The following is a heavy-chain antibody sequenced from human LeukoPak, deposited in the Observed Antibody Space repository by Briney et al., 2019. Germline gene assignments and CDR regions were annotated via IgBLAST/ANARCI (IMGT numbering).Heavy chain of an antibody. V-gene: IGHV4-34*01. Sequence: SENLSLTCAVYGGSFSGYYWSWLRQPPGKGLEWIGEIHHSGSTNYNPSLKSRVTISVDTSKNQFSLKLSSVSAADTAVYYCARVRRVTGSIFDYWGQGTLVTVSS. D-gene: IGHD5-18*01. CDR1: GGSFSGYY. J-gene: IGHJ4*02. CDR2: IHHSGST. CDR3: ARVRRVTGSIFDY.